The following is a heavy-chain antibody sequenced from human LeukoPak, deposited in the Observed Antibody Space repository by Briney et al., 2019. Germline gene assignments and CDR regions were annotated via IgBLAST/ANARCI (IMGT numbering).Heavy chain of an antibody. Sequence: SETLSLTCAVYGGSFSGYYWSWIRQPPGKGLEWIGEINHSGSTNYNPSLKSRVTISVDTSKNQFSLKLSSVTAADTAVYYCARVLNRRPASEQAKGFDPWGQGTLVTVSS. V-gene: IGHV4-34*01. CDR3: ARVLNRRPASEQAKGFDP. D-gene: IGHD1-14*01. CDR1: GGSFSGYY. CDR2: INHSGST. J-gene: IGHJ5*02.